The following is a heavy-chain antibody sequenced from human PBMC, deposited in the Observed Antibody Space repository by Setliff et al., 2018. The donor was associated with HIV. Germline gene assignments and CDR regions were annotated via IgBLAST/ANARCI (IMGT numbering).Heavy chain of an antibody. D-gene: IGHD6-13*01. CDR1: GGSISSSSYY. CDR3: ACGAAAGTDYYYYYYMDV. J-gene: IGHJ6*03. V-gene: IGHV4-39*01. CDR2: IYYSGST. Sequence: SETLSHTCTVSGGSISSSSYYWGWIRQPPGKGLEWIGSIYYSGSTYYNPSLKSRVTISVDTSKNQFSLKLSSVTAADTAVYYCACGAAAGTDYYYYYYMDVWGKGTTVTVSS.